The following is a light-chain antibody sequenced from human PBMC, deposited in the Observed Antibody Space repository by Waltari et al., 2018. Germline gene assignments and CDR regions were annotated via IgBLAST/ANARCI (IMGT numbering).Light chain of an antibody. Sequence: ETVMTQTPASLSMSPGETATLSCRASQYFVSNLAWYQQRPGQAPSLIIYCASSRATRVPARFSGSWSGTHFTLTISSLQSEDFAVYFCLQYGDWPPWTFGQGTKVEFK. V-gene: IGKV3-15*01. CDR2: CAS. CDR1: QYFVSN. J-gene: IGKJ1*01. CDR3: LQYGDWPPWT.